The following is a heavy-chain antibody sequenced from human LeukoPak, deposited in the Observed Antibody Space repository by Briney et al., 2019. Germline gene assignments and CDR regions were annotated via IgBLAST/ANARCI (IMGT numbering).Heavy chain of an antibody. CDR3: ARNSIRITIFGVVPDAFDI. J-gene: IGHJ3*02. CDR2: IYYSGST. V-gene: IGHV4-28*01. D-gene: IGHD3-3*01. CDR1: GYSISSSNW. Sequence: SETLSLTCAVSGYSISSSNWWGWIRQPPGKGLGWIGYIYYSGSTYYNPPLKSRVTMSVDTSKNQFSLKLSSVTAVDTAVYYCARNSIRITIFGVVPDAFDIWGQGTMVTVSS.